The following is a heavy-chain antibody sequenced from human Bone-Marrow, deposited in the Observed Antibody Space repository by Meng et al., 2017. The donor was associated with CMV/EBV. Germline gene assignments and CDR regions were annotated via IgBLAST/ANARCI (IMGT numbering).Heavy chain of an antibody. CDR3: AREPRIAAAGTKTGGYYYGMDV. D-gene: IGHD6-13*01. Sequence: ASVKVSCKASGYIFTDYYIHWVRQAPGQGLEWMGWINPNSGGTNYAQKFQGRVTMTRDTSISTAYMELSRLRSDDTAVYYCAREPRIAAAGTKTGGYYYGMDVWGQGTTVTVSS. V-gene: IGHV1-2*02. J-gene: IGHJ6*02. CDR2: INPNSGGT. CDR1: GYIFTDYY.